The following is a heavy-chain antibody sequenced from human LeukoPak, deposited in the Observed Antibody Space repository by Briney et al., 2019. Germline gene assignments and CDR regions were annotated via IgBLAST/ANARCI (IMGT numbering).Heavy chain of an antibody. CDR2: INPSGGST. Sequence: ASVKVSCKASGYTFTSYYMHWVRQAPGQGLEWMGIINPSGGSTSYAQKFQGRVTMTRDMSTSTVYMELSSLRSEDTAVYYCARGGDYYDSSGYYYFGYWGQGTLVTVSS. V-gene: IGHV1-46*01. CDR1: GYTFTSYY. CDR3: ARGGDYYDSSGYYYFGY. J-gene: IGHJ4*02. D-gene: IGHD3-22*01.